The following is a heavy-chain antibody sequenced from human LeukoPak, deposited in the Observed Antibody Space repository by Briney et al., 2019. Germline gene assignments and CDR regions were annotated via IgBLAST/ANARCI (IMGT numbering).Heavy chain of an antibody. V-gene: IGHV1-69*05. CDR1: GGTFSSYA. J-gene: IGHJ3*02. CDR2: IIPIFGTA. CDR3: ARVVHSSGFHAFDI. Sequence: GASVKVSCKASGGTFSSYAISWVRQAPGQGLEWMGGIIPIFGTANYAQKFQGRVTITTDESTSTAYMELSSLRSEDTAVYYCARVVHSSGFHAFDIWGQGTMVTVSS. D-gene: IGHD6-19*01.